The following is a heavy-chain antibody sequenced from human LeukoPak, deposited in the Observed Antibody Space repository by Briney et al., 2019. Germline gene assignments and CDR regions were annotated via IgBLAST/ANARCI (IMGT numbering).Heavy chain of an antibody. J-gene: IGHJ2*01. D-gene: IGHD4-23*01. CDR3: AKDQDYGGNSGYFDL. Sequence: GGSLRLSCAASGFTFSSYTMHWVRQAPGKGLEWVSLISWDGGNTYYADSVKGRFTISRDNRKNCLYLQMNSLRTEDTALYYCAKDQDYGGNSGYFDLWGRGTLVTVSS. V-gene: IGHV3-43*01. CDR2: ISWDGGNT. CDR1: GFTFSSYT.